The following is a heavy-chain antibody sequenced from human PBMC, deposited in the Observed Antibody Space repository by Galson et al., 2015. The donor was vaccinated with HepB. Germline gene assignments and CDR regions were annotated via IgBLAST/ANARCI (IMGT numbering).Heavy chain of an antibody. CDR1: GFSLSTSGMR. J-gene: IGHJ4*02. CDR2: IDWDDGK. Sequence: PALVKPTQTLTLTCTFSGFSLSTSGMRVSWIRQPPGKALEWLARIDWDDGKFYSTSLKTRLTISKDTSKNQVVLTMTNMDPVDTATYYCARLNCSGGSCYEDNYFDYWGQGTLVTVSS. V-gene: IGHV2-70*04. D-gene: IGHD2-15*01. CDR3: ARLNCSGGSCYEDNYFDY.